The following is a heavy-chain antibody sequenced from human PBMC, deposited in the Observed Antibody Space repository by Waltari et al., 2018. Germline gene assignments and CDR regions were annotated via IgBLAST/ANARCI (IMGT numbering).Heavy chain of an antibody. Sequence: QVQLVQSGAEVKKPGASVKVSCKASGYTFTGYYMHWVRQAPGQGLEWMGWINPNSGGTNYEQKFQGRVTMTRDTSISTAYMELSRLRSDDTAVYYCARAAPMPHFDYWGQGTLVTVSS. CDR1: GYTFTGYY. CDR2: INPNSGGT. V-gene: IGHV1-2*02. J-gene: IGHJ4*02. CDR3: ARAAPMPHFDY. D-gene: IGHD2-2*01.